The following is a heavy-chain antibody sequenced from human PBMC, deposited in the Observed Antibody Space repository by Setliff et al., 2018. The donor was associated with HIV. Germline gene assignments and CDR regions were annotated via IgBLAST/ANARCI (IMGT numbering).Heavy chain of an antibody. D-gene: IGHD6-13*01. CDR3: ARGARLLAGYSDRWDYYYMGV. J-gene: IGHJ6*03. CDR2: IDYSGSP. Sequence: KASETLSLTCAVYGGSFSGYHWSWIRQPPGKGLEWIGEIDYSGSPNYNPSLKSRVTISIDTSKKQFSLRLTSVTAADTAVYYCARGARLLAGYSDRWDYYYMGVWGKGTTVTVSS. V-gene: IGHV4-34*01. CDR1: GGSFSGYH.